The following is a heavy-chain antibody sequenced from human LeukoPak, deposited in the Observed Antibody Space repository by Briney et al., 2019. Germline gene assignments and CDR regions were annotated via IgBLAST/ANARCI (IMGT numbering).Heavy chain of an antibody. J-gene: IGHJ4*02. V-gene: IGHV3-21*01. Sequence: KSGGSLRLSCAASGFTFNSYSMNWLRQAPGKGREWVSSISSSSSDIYYAVSVRGRFTISRDNAKNSLYLQMNSLRAEDTAVYYCARDSWGELSYYFDYWGQGTLVTVSS. CDR3: ARDSWGELSYYFDY. CDR2: ISSSSSDI. CDR1: GFTFNSYS. D-gene: IGHD3-16*02.